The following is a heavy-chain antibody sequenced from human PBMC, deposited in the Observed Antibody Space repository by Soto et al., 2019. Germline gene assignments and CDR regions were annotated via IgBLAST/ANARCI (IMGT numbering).Heavy chain of an antibody. D-gene: IGHD3-10*01. V-gene: IGHV6-1*01. CDR3: VRDRYSSSGWFDP. J-gene: IGHJ5*02. Sequence: SQTLSLTCAISGESVSSYSAARNWIRQSTSGGLDWLGRTYYRSRFFSDYAESVKSRIIINPDTSKNQFSLQLKSVTPEDTAVYYCVRDRYSSSGWFDPWGQGTPVTVSS. CDR2: TYYRSRFFS. CDR1: GESVSSYSAA.